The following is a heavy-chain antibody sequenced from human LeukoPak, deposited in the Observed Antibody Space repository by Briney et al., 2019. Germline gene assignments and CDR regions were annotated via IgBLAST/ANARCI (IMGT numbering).Heavy chain of an antibody. CDR3: AREEYSSSCNWFDP. CDR2: INPNSGGT. CDR1: GYTFTGYY. Sequence: ASVTVSCKASGYTFTGYYMHWVRQAPGQGLEWMGWINPNSGGTNYAQKFQGRVTMTRDTSISTAYMEPSRLRSDDTAVYYCAREEYSSSCNWFDPWGQGTLVTVSS. J-gene: IGHJ5*02. V-gene: IGHV1-2*02. D-gene: IGHD6-13*01.